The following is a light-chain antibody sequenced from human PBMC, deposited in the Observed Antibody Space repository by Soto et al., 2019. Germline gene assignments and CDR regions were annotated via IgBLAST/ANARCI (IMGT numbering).Light chain of an antibody. CDR1: SSDVGSYNL. J-gene: IGLJ2*01. V-gene: IGLV2-23*02. Sequence: QSALTQPASVSGSPGQSITISCTGTSSDVGSYNLVSWYQQHPGKAPKLMIYEVSKRPSGVSNRFSGYKSGNTASLTISGLQAEDEADYYCCSYAGSSTVVFGGGTKLTV. CDR2: EVS. CDR3: CSYAGSSTVV.